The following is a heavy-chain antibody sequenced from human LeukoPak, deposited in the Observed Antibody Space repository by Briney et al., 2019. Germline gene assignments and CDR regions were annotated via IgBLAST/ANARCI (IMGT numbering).Heavy chain of an antibody. J-gene: IGHJ3*01. D-gene: IGHD5-12*01. CDR2: ISYGGSNK. Sequence: GGSLRLSCAASGFTFSSYGMHWVRQAPGKGLEWVAAISYGGSNKYFTDSVKDRFTISRDNPKNTLYLQMNTLRAEDTAVYYCAKVFSGWLQLGAFDVWGQGTMVTVSS. CDR1: GFTFSSYG. CDR3: AKVFSGWLQLGAFDV. V-gene: IGHV3-30*18.